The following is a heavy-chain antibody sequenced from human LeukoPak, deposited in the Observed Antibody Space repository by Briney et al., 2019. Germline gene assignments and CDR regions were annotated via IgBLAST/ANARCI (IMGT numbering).Heavy chain of an antibody. CDR2: ITSGSSYI. J-gene: IGHJ6*03. D-gene: IGHD1-26*01. CDR3: ARDPYSGSYGNYYYYFMDV. CDR1: GFTFSSYE. Sequence: GGSLRLSCAASGFTFSSYEMNWVRQALGEGLEWVSSITSGSSYIYYADSVKGRFTISRDNAKNSLYLQMNSLRAEDTAVYYCARDPYSGSYGNYYYYFMDVWGKGTTVTISS. V-gene: IGHV3-21*01.